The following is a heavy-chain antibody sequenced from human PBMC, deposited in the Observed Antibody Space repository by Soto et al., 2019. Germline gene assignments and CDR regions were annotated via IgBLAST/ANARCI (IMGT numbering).Heavy chain of an antibody. CDR1: GFTFSSSS. Sequence: GGSLRLSCATSGFTFSSSSMNWVRQAPGKGLEYVSAISSNGDSTYYANSVKGRFTISRDNSKNTLYLQMGSLRAEDMAVYFCARWLGGYDNWGQGTLVTVSS. V-gene: IGHV3-64*01. D-gene: IGHD6-19*01. J-gene: IGHJ4*02. CDR2: ISSNGDST. CDR3: ARWLGGYDN.